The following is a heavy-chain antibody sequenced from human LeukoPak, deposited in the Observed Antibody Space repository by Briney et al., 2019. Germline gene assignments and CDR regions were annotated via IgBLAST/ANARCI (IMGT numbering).Heavy chain of an antibody. D-gene: IGHD2-15*01. CDR1: GFSLSTSGVG. CDR3: AHSVYEVVAATFDY. J-gene: IGHJ4*02. CDR2: IYWDDDK. Sequence: SGPTLVKPTQTLTLTCTFSGFSLSTSGVGVGWIRQPPGKALEWLALIYWDDDKRYSPSLKSRLTITRDTSKNQVVLTMTNMDPVDTATYYCAHSVYEVVAATFDYWGQGTLVTVSS. V-gene: IGHV2-5*02.